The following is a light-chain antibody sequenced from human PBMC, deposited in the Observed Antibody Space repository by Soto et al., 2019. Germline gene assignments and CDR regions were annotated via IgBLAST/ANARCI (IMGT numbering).Light chain of an antibody. CDR2: EVT. CDR1: GSDIGRYNY. CDR3: CLYVGATTYV. Sequence: QSVLTQPASVSGSSGQSITVSCTGTGSDIGRYNYVSWYQQYPGQAPKLVIYEVTHRPSGISSRFSASKSGNTASLTISGLQADDEADYYCCLYVGATTYVFGTGTKVTVL. J-gene: IGLJ1*01. V-gene: IGLV2-14*01.